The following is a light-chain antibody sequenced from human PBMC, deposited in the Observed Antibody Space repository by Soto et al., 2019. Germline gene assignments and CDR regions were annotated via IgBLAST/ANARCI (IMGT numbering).Light chain of an antibody. CDR2: AAS. Sequence: DIQMTQSPSTLSASVGDRVTITCRASQSISSWLAWYQQKPGKAPRLLIYAASSLKSGVPSRFSGSGSGTEFTLTISSLQPDDFATYYCQHYNSYSWTFGQGTKVEIK. V-gene: IGKV1-5*01. J-gene: IGKJ1*01. CDR3: QHYNSYSWT. CDR1: QSISSW.